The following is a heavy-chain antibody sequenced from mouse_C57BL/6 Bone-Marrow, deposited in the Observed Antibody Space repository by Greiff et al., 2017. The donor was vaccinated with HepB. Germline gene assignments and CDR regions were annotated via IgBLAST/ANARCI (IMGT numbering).Heavy chain of an antibody. V-gene: IGHV5-6*01. J-gene: IGHJ1*03. D-gene: IGHD1-1*01. Sequence: EVHLVESGGDLVKPGGSLKLSCAASGFTFSSYGMSWVRQTPDKRLEWVATISSGGSYTYYPDSVKGRFTISRDNAKNTLYLQMSSLKSEDTAMYYCARRGYGSSHGYFDVWGTGTTVTVSS. CDR1: GFTFSSYG. CDR3: ARRGYGSSHGYFDV. CDR2: ISSGGSYT.